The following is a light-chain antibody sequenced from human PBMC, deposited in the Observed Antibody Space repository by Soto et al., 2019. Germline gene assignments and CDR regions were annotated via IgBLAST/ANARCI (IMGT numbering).Light chain of an antibody. CDR2: DVS. Sequence: QSVLTQPASVSGSPGQSITISCTGTMSDVGRYNYVSWYQQYPGKAPKAMIYDVSNRPSGVSNRFSGSKSGNTASLTISGLQAEEEADYYCNSYAGTSTPYIFGTGTKLTVL. CDR1: MSDVGRYNY. J-gene: IGLJ1*01. V-gene: IGLV2-14*03. CDR3: NSYAGTSTPYI.